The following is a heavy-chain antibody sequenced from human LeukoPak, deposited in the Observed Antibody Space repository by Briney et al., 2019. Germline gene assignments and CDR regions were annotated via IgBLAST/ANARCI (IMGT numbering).Heavy chain of an antibody. V-gene: IGHV3-49*04. Sequence: PGRSLRLSCTASGFTFGDYAMSWVRQAPGKGLEWVGFIGSKAYGGTTEYAASVKGRFTISRDDSKSIAYLQMNSLKTEDTAVYYCTRAFYGDYGGFDYWGQGTLVTVSS. J-gene: IGHJ4*02. CDR1: GFTFGDYA. CDR2: IGSKAYGGTT. D-gene: IGHD4-17*01. CDR3: TRAFYGDYGGFDY.